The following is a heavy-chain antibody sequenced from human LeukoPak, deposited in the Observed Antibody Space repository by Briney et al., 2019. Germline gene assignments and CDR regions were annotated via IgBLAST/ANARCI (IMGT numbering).Heavy chain of an antibody. D-gene: IGHD4-17*01. J-gene: IGHJ6*02. Sequence: SETLSLTCTVSGGSICSYYWSWIRQSPEKGLEWIGYIYFSGATNYNPSLKSRVTISVDTSKNQFSLKLSSVTAADTAVYYCAREDPQTTVPEGLDVWGQGTTVTVSS. V-gene: IGHV4-59*01. CDR1: GGSICSYY. CDR3: AREDPQTTVPEGLDV. CDR2: IYFSGAT.